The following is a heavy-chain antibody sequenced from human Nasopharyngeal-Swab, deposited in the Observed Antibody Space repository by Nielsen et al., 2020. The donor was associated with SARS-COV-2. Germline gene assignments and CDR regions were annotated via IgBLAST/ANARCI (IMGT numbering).Heavy chain of an antibody. J-gene: IGHJ3*02. CDR3: TFDSSGYYPHDAFDI. D-gene: IGHD3-22*01. Sequence: SLRLCCTASGFTFGDYAMSWVRQAPGKGLEWVGFIRSKAYGGTTEYAASVKGRFTISRDDSKSIAYLQMNSLKTEDTAVYYCTFDSSGYYPHDAFDIWGQGTMVTVSS. CDR2: IRSKAYGGTT. CDR1: GFTFGDYA. V-gene: IGHV3-49*04.